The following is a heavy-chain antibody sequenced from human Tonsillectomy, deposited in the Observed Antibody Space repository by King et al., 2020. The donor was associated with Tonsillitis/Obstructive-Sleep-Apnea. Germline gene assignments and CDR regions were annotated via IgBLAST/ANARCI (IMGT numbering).Heavy chain of an antibody. J-gene: IGHJ4*02. CDR1: GGSISSYY. Sequence: QLQESGPGLVKPSETLSLTCTVSGGSISSYYWSWIRQPPGKGLEWIGYIYYSGSTNYNPSLKSRVTISVDTSKNQFSLKLSSVTAADTAVYYCARTASSSGYYYRGYYFDYWGQGTLVTVSS. D-gene: IGHD3-22*01. CDR2: IYYSGST. V-gene: IGHV4-59*08. CDR3: ARTASSSGYYYRGYYFDY.